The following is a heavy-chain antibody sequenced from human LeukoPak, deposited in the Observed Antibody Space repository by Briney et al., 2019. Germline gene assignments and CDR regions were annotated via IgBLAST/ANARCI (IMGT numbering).Heavy chain of an antibody. J-gene: IGHJ6*03. CDR2: INPNSGGT. V-gene: IGHV1-2*02. Sequence: GASVKVSCKASGYTFTGYYMHWVRQAPGQGLEWMGWINPNSGGTNYAQKFQGRVTMTRDTSISTAYMELSRLRSDDTAVYYCARGSYSSSSRYYMDVWGKGTTVTVSS. CDR3: ARGSYSSSSRYYMDV. CDR1: GYTFTGYY. D-gene: IGHD6-6*01.